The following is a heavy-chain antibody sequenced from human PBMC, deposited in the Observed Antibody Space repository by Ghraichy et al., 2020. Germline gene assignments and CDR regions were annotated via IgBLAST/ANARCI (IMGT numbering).Heavy chain of an antibody. CDR2: SVPIFGGA. V-gene: IGHV1-69*08. D-gene: IGHD2-21*01. CDR1: GGSFSSFT. J-gene: IGHJ3*02. Sequence: SVKVSCKASGGSFSSFTINWARQAPGHGPEWKGRSVPIFGGANYAQKFEGRVTITADKSTTKAYMELNSLRYEDRAVYYCARGAYCGGDCLLLPRAFDMWVQGTMVTVSS. CDR3: ARGAYCGGDCLLLPRAFDM.